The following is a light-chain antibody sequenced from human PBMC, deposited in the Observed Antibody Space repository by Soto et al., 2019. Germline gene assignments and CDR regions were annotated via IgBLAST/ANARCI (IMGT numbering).Light chain of an antibody. CDR2: MAS. V-gene: IGKV1-5*03. CDR1: RAIGTW. Sequence: TQMTQSPSTLSASVGDSVSITCRARRAIGTWLSWFQQKPGNDPNLLIYMASTLARGVPSRFSGSGSGAEFCLIISSLRSDDFATYYCHRQETYPRAFGGGTKVDI. J-gene: IGKJ4*01. CDR3: HRQETYPRA.